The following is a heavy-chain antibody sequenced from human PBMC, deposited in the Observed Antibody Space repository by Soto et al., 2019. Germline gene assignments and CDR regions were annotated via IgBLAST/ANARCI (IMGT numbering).Heavy chain of an antibody. CDR1: GGSISSYY. CDR3: ARVLLGYSHRMDV. Sequence: QVQLQESGPGLVKPSETLSLTCTVSGGSISSYYWSWIRQPPGKGLEWIGNIYYSGSTNYNPSPKSRAXXSXDXXKTQFSLKLSSVTAADTAVYYCARVLLGYSHRMDVWGQGTTVTVSS. V-gene: IGHV4-59*01. CDR2: IYYSGST. D-gene: IGHD6-13*01. J-gene: IGHJ6*02.